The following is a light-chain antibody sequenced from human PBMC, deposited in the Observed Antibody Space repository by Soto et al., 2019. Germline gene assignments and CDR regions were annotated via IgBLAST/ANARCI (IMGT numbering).Light chain of an antibody. V-gene: IGKV1-13*02. CDR3: QQLNSYPVT. CDR2: DVS. Sequence: AIQVTQSPSSLSASVGDRVTITCLASQDIRGALAWYQQKPGKPPKLLIYDVSTLENGVPSRFSGDSSGTQFTLSISGLQPEDFGTYYCQQLNSYPVTFGHGTRLDIK. CDR1: QDIRGA. J-gene: IGKJ5*01.